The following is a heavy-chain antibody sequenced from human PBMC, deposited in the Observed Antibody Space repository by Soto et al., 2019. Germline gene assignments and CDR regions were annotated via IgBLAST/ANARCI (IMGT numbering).Heavy chain of an antibody. D-gene: IGHD3-16*01. CDR3: ASALHGMSGDFQYYYGLDV. CDR1: GLGLAFSTYA. V-gene: IGHV3-23*01. CDR2: ISGSSGFT. Sequence: EFQLLESGGGLVQPGGSLRLSCAASGLGLAFSTYAMSWVRQAPGKGLEWVSAISGSSGFTIYADSVKGRFTISRDNSKNTLYLQMNTLRAEDTALYYCASALHGMSGDFQYYYGLDVWGQGTTVAVSS. J-gene: IGHJ6*02.